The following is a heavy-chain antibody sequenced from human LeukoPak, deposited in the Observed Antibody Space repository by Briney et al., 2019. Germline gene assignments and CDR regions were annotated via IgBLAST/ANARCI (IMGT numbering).Heavy chain of an antibody. J-gene: IGHJ6*02. CDR2: FYYSGTN. CDR1: GGSISSSTYY. Sequence: SETLSLTWTVSGGSISSSTYYWGWIRQPPGKGLEWIGSFYYSGTNHYNPSLRSRVTISGDTSKNPFSLKVSSVTAADTAVYYCARRFGDPQDIYVWGQGTTVTVSS. D-gene: IGHD3-10*01. CDR3: ARRFGDPQDIYV. V-gene: IGHV4-39*01.